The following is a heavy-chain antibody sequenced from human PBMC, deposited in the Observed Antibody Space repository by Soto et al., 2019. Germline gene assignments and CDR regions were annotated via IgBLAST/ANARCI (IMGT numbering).Heavy chain of an antibody. J-gene: IGHJ4*02. CDR2: IYYSGST. V-gene: IGHV4-39*01. CDR1: GGSISSSSYY. CDR3: ARHGSSWEQFDY. Sequence: SETLSLTCTVSGGSISSSSYYWGWIRQPPGKGLEWIGSIYYSGSTYYNPSLKSRVTISVDTSKNQFSLKLSSVTAADTAVYYCARHGSSWEQFDYWGQGTLVTVSS. D-gene: IGHD6-13*01.